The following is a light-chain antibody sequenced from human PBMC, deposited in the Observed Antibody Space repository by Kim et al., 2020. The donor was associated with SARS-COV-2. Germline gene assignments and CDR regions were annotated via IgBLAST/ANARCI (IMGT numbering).Light chain of an antibody. Sequence: QSALTQPASVSGSPGQSITISCTGTSSDVGAYNYVSWYQQHPGKAPKVMIYDVTKRPSGVSDRLSGSKSGNTASLTISGLQAEDEADYYCSSYTTSSTWVFGGGTQPTVL. CDR2: DVT. V-gene: IGLV2-14*01. J-gene: IGLJ3*02. CDR3: SSYTTSSTWV. CDR1: SSDVGAYNY.